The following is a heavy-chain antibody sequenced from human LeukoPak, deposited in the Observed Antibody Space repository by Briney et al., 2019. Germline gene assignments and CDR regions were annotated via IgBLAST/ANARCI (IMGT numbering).Heavy chain of an antibody. J-gene: IGHJ6*02. CDR2: INLDGSET. D-gene: IGHD3-3*01. Sequence: GGSLRLSCAASGFTFSNFWMTWVRQTPGKELEWVAHINLDGSETYYVDSVKGRFTTSRDNAKNSLFLQLDSLRVEDTAVYYCARPGRDHFGYYYYGMDVWGQGTTVTVSS. CDR3: ARPGRDHFGYYYYGMDV. V-gene: IGHV3-7*01. CDR1: GFTFSNFW.